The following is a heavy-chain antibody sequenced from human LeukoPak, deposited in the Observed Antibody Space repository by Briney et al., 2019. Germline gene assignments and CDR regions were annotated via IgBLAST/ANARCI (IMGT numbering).Heavy chain of an antibody. D-gene: IGHD1-26*01. Sequence: SETLSLTCTVSGGSINSYYWSWIRQPAGKGLEWIGRIYTSGSTNYNPSLKSRVTMSVDTSKNQFSLKLSSVTAEDTAVYYCARDIRKWELLKPAYYFDYWGQGTLVTVSS. CDR2: IYTSGST. V-gene: IGHV4-4*07. CDR3: ARDIRKWELLKPAYYFDY. J-gene: IGHJ4*02. CDR1: GGSINSYY.